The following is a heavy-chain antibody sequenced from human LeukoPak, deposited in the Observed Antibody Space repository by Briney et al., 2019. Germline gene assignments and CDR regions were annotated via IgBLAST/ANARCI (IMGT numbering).Heavy chain of an antibody. D-gene: IGHD3-22*01. CDR2: IDPSSSYI. Sequence: GGSLRLSCSASGFTFSTYPMNWVRQAPGKGLEWVSSIDPSSSYIYYADSVRGRFTISRDNAKNSLYLEMHSLRAEDTAVYYCARTGYYDSSGDYHKRGAVDYWGQGTRVTVSS. V-gene: IGHV3-21*01. J-gene: IGHJ4*02. CDR1: GFTFSTYP. CDR3: ARTGYYDSSGDYHKRGAVDY.